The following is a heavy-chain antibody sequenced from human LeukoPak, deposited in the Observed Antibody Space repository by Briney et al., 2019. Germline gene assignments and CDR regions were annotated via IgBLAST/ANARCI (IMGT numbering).Heavy chain of an antibody. J-gene: IGHJ5*02. CDR3: ARGSGYSSSWYYITWFAP. Sequence: ASVKVSCKASGYTFTGYYMHWVRQAPGQGLEWMGWINPNSGGTNYAQKFQGRVTMTRDTSISTAYMELSRLRSDDTAVYYCARGSGYSSSWYYITWFAPWGQGTLVTVSS. CDR2: INPNSGGT. V-gene: IGHV1-2*02. CDR1: GYTFTGYY. D-gene: IGHD6-13*01.